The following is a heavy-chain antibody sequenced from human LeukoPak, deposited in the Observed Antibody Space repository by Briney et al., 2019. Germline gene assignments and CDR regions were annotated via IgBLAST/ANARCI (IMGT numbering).Heavy chain of an antibody. V-gene: IGHV3-30*04. D-gene: IGHD3-10*01. CDR2: ISYDGSNK. CDR3: ARGGYGSGSYSYYFYGMDV. J-gene: IGHJ6*02. CDR1: GFTFSTFV. Sequence: PGGSLRLSCAASGFTFSTFVMRCVRQAPGKGLEWVAVISYDGSNKFYAHSVKGRFTISRDNSKNTLYLQMTSLRAEDTAVYYCARGGYGSGSYSYYFYGMDVWGQGTTVNVSS.